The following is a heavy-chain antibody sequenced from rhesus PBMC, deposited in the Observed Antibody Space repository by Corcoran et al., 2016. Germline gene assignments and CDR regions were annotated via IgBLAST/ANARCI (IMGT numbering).Heavy chain of an antibody. D-gene: IGHD6-13*01. CDR3: ARHERASWSAYNSLDV. CDR2: FYRSGSST. J-gene: IGHJ5-2*02. V-gene: IGHV4S11*01. CDR1: GGSIRRNY. Sequence: QVQLQESGPGLVKPLETLSLTCSVPGGSIRRNYRLRLRQAPGKGLEGIGYFYRSGSSTNYNPSLKSRVTLSGDTAKNQLSLKLSSVTAADTAVYYCARHERASWSAYNSLDVWGRGGLVTVSS.